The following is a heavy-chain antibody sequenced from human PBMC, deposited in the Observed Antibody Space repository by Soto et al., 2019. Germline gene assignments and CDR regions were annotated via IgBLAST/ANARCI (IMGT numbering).Heavy chain of an antibody. D-gene: IGHD6-13*01. CDR3: AKAKGSSWYSALDI. CDR2: ISGSGDST. Sequence: GGSRRLSCAACGLSCCSYAMSCVRQAPGKGLEWVSVISGSGDSTFYTDSVKGRFTISRDNSKNTLYLQMNSLRAEDTAVYYCAKAKGSSWYSALDIWGQGTMVTVSS. J-gene: IGHJ3*02. V-gene: IGHV3-23*01. CDR1: GLSCCSYA.